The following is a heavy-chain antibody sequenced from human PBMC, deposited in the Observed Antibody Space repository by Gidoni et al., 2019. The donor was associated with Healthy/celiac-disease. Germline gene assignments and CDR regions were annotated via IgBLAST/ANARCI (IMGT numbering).Heavy chain of an antibody. CDR1: GGTFSSYA. J-gene: IGHJ6*02. Sequence: QVQLVQSGAEVKKPGSSVTVACKASGGTFSSYAISWVRQAPGQGLEWTGRIIPILGIANYAQKFQGRVTITADKSTSTAYMELSSLRSEDTAVYYCAREGGDGYNFIPPADYYYYGMDVWGQGTTVTVSS. CDR2: IIPILGIA. CDR3: AREGGDGYNFIPPADYYYYGMDV. V-gene: IGHV1-69*04. D-gene: IGHD5-12*01.